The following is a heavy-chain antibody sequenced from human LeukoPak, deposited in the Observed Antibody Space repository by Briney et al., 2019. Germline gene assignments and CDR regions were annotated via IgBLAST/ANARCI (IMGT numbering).Heavy chain of an antibody. Sequence: GGSLRLSCAASGFTFISYAMSWVGQAPGKGLEWVSAISGGGGSTYYADSVKGWFTISTDNSKDTLYLQMNSLRAEDTAVYYCAKDRDYDFWSGYYCWGQGTLVTVSS. J-gene: IGHJ4*02. D-gene: IGHD3-3*01. CDR1: GFTFISYA. CDR3: AKDRDYDFWSGYYC. V-gene: IGHV3-23*01. CDR2: ISGGGGST.